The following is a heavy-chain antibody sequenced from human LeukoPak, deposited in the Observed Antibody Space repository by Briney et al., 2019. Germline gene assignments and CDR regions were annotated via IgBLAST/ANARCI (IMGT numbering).Heavy chain of an antibody. CDR3: ARRHYYNGRAYYFLDY. CDR1: GGSLSSDNYY. Sequence: SETLSLTCTVSGGSLSSDNYYWTWIRQPPGKGLQWIGYISYGGSTNYNPSLKSRVTISLHTSKNQFSLRLSSLTAADTAVYYCARRHYYNGRAYYFLDYWGQGTLVTVSS. V-gene: IGHV4-61*01. CDR2: ISYGGST. J-gene: IGHJ4*02. D-gene: IGHD3-22*01.